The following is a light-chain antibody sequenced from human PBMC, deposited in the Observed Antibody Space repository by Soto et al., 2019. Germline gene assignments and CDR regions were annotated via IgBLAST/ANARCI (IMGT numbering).Light chain of an antibody. V-gene: IGKV1-9*01. CDR2: GAS. Sequence: DIQLTQSPSFLSASVGDRVTITCRASQGIGSYLAWYQQKPGKAPKVLIYGASILQSGVPSRFSGSGSGTEFTLTINSLQPEDFATYYCQQRNTLFTFGPGAKVDI. CDR1: QGIGSY. CDR3: QQRNTLFT. J-gene: IGKJ3*01.